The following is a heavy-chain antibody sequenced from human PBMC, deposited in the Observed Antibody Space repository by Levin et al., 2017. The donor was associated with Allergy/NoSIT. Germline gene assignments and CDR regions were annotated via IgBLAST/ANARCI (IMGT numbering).Heavy chain of an antibody. Sequence: GGSLRLSCAASGFSFSRYEMSWVRQAPGKGLEWVSGISGSGDSYYADSVKGRFTISRDNFKNTLYLQMNSLRAEDTAVYYCAKSVAATVFDASDIWGQGTMVTVSS. CDR2: ISGSGDS. J-gene: IGHJ3*02. CDR1: GFSFSRYE. V-gene: IGHV3-23*01. CDR3: AKSVAATVFDASDI. D-gene: IGHD2-15*01.